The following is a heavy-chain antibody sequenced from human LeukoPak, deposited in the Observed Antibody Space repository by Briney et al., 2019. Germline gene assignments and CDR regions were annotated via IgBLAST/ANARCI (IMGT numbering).Heavy chain of an antibody. D-gene: IGHD2-2*01. V-gene: IGHV3-33*01. Sequence: GGSLRLSCAASGFTFSSYGMHWVRQAPGKGLEWVAVIWYDGSNKYYADSVKGRFTISRDNSKNTLYLQMNSLRAEDTAVYYCARGVYHREDYLDYWGQGTLVTVSS. CDR2: IWYDGSNK. CDR1: GFTFSSYG. J-gene: IGHJ4*02. CDR3: ARGVYHREDYLDY.